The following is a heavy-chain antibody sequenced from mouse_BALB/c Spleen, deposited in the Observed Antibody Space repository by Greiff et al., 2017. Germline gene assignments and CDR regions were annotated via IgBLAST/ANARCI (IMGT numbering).Heavy chain of an antibody. CDR3: ARSGGAGGNYYAMDY. CDR2: ISSGSSTI. CDR1: GFTFSSFG. D-gene: IGHD3-1*01. V-gene: IGHV5-17*02. J-gene: IGHJ4*01. Sequence: EVMLVESGGGLVKPGGSRKLSCAASGFTFSSFGMHWVRQAPEKGLEWVAYISSGSSTIYYADTVKGRFTISRDNPKNTLFLQMTSLRSEDTAMYYCARSGGAGGNYYAMDYWGQGTSVTVSS.